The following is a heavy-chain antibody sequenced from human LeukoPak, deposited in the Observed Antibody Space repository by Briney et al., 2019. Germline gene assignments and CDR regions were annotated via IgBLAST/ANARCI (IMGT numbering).Heavy chain of an antibody. CDR1: GFTFSIYD. CDR2: ISYGGSNK. V-gene: IGHV3-30*03. D-gene: IGHD6-13*01. J-gene: IGHJ4*02. CDR3: ARLLTAAGTRIDY. Sequence: PGGSLRLSCAASGFTFSIYDMHWVRQAPGKGLEWVAVISYGGSNKYYADSVKGRFTISRDNSNNTLYLQMNSLRAEDTAIYYCARLLTAAGTRIDYWGQGALVTVAS.